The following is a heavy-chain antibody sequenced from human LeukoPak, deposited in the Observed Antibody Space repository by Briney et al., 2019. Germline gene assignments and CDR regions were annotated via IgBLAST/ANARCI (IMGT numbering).Heavy chain of an antibody. CDR1: GFTFSDYY. V-gene: IGHV3-11*01. J-gene: IGHJ4*02. CDR3: AKDKSYYDSSKDFDY. CDR2: IHSRGSTT. Sequence: GGSLRLSCAASGFTFSDYYMSWIRQAPGKGLEWISYIHSRGSTTYYADSVKGRFTISRDNAKNSLFLQMNSLRAEDTAVYYCAKDKSYYDSSKDFDYWGQGTLVTVSS. D-gene: IGHD3-22*01.